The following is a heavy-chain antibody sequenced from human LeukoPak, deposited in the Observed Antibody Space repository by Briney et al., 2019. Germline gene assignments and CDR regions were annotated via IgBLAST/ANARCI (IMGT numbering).Heavy chain of an antibody. CDR3: ASLRRLGELPLDY. CDR1: GGSISSYY. D-gene: IGHD3-16*01. Sequence: SETLSLTCTVSGGSISSYYWSWIRQPPGKGLEWIGYIYYSGSTNYNPSLKSRVTISVDTSKNQFSLKLSSVTAADTAVYYCASLRRLGELPLDYWGQGTLVTASS. J-gene: IGHJ4*02. CDR2: IYYSGST. V-gene: IGHV4-59*01.